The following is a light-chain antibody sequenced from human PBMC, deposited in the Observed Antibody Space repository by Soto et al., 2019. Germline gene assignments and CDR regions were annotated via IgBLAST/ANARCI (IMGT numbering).Light chain of an antibody. CDR1: QSVDIN. J-gene: IGKJ1*01. Sequence: EIVLTQSPATLSVSPGERVTLSCRASQSVDINLAWYQQKPGQAPRLLIYGASTRATDMPGRFSGRGAGAEFTLTTSSLQSEDFAVYYCQQYRSWPRTFGQGTTGDIK. CDR2: GAS. CDR3: QQYRSWPRT. V-gene: IGKV3-15*01.